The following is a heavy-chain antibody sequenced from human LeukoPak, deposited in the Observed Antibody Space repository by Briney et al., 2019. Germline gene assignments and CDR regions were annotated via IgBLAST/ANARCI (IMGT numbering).Heavy chain of an antibody. CDR2: IKSKTDGGAT. Sequence: GGSLRLSCAASGFTFSNAWMSWVRQAPGKGLEWVGRIKSKTDGGATDYAAPVKGRFAVSRDNAKNTLYLQMNSLRAEDTAVYYCVVVSYYYDTSGYVDSWGQGTLVTVSS. J-gene: IGHJ4*02. CDR1: GFTFSNAW. D-gene: IGHD3-22*01. V-gene: IGHV3-15*05. CDR3: VVVSYYYDTSGYVDS.